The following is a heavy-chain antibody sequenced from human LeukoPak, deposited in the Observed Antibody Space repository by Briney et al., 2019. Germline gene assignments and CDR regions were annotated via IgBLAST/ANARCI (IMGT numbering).Heavy chain of an antibody. CDR3: AKVPIRDSSGWYRGSYFDY. D-gene: IGHD6-19*01. Sequence: GGSLRLSCAASGFTFSSYAMSWVRQARGKGLEWVSAISGSGGSTYYADSVKGRFTISRDNSKNTLYLQMNSLRAEDTAVYYCAKVPIRDSSGWYRGSYFDYWGQGTLVTVSS. J-gene: IGHJ4*02. CDR1: GFTFSSYA. V-gene: IGHV3-23*01. CDR2: ISGSGGST.